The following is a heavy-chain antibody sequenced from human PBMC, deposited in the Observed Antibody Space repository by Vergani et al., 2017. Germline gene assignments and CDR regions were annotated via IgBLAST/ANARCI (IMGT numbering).Heavy chain of an antibody. Sequence: EVQLLESGGGLVQPGGSLRLSCAASGFTFSSYAMSWFRQAPGKGLEWVGFIRSKAYGGTTEYAASVKGRFTISRDDSKSIAYLQMNSLKTEDTAVYYCTRDAIGYCSSTSCRFDYWGQGTLVTVSS. CDR2: IRSKAYGGTT. D-gene: IGHD2-2*01. V-gene: IGHV3-49*03. CDR1: GFTFSSYA. J-gene: IGHJ4*02. CDR3: TRDAIGYCSSTSCRFDY.